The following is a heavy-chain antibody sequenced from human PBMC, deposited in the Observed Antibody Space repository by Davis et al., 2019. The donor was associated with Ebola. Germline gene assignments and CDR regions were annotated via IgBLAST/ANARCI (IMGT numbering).Heavy chain of an antibody. Sequence: GGSLRLSCAASGFTFSDYYMSWIRQAPGKGLEWVSYISSSGSIIYYADSVKGRFTISRDNSKNTLYLQMSSLRAEDTAVYYCAKVLQATNILATTYYYYALDVWGQGTTVTVS. D-gene: IGHD5-12*01. CDR3: AKVLQATNILATTYYYYALDV. CDR1: GFTFSDYY. CDR2: ISSSGSII. J-gene: IGHJ6*02. V-gene: IGHV3-11*01.